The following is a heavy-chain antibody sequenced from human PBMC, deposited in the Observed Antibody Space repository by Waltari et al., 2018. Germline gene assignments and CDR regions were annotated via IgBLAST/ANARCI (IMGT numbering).Heavy chain of an antibody. Sequence: QVQLVESGGGAVQPGRSLRLSCAASGFTFRNYGMHWVRQAPGKGLEWVALISNDGSKTDYGASVKGRFTISRDDSHNTLYLQMHSLRPEDTAVYFCAKDLDTETTTLSDWGQGTLVTASA. CDR2: ISNDGSKT. CDR1: GFTFRNYG. J-gene: IGHJ4*02. CDR3: AKDLDTETTTLSD. V-gene: IGHV3-30*18. D-gene: IGHD1-1*01.